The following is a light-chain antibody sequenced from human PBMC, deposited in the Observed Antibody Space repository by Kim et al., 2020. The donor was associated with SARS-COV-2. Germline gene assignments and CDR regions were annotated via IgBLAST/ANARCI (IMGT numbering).Light chain of an antibody. J-gene: IGKJ4*01. CDR2: GAS. Sequence: EIVMTQSPATVSLSPGERATLSCRASQSVSSTYIAWYQQKPGQAPRLLIYGASIRATGVPSRFSGSGSGTDFSLTINSLQPEDFAVYYCQQDYDFPLTFGGGTNVDIK. V-gene: IGKV3D-7*01. CDR1: QSVSSTY. CDR3: QQDYDFPLT.